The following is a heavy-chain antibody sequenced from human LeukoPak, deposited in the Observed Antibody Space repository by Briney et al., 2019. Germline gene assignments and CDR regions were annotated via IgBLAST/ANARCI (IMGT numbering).Heavy chain of an antibody. Sequence: PGGSLRLSCAASGFTVSDNYMSGVRQPPGKGLEWVSFIYTGTNTYYADSVKGRFTISRDNSKNTVDLQMDSLRVEDKAVYFCARDGGSGIRYDNYIYYGMDVWGQGTTVTVSS. J-gene: IGHJ6*02. CDR1: GFTVSDNY. D-gene: IGHD3-16*01. CDR2: IYTGTNT. CDR3: ARDGGSGIRYDNYIYYGMDV. V-gene: IGHV3-53*01.